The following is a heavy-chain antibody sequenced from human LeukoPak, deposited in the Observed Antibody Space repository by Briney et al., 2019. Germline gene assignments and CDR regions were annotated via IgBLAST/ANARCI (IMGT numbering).Heavy chain of an antibody. CDR3: AKVMRTGWYPLE. Sequence: GGSLRLSCEASGFTFSIYTMNWVRQAPGKGLEWVSDISGSGGSTYYADSVKGRFTISRDNYKNTLYLQMNSLRAEDTAVYYCAKVMRTGWYPLEWGQGTLVTVS. V-gene: IGHV3-23*01. CDR2: ISGSGGST. D-gene: IGHD6-19*01. J-gene: IGHJ4*02. CDR1: GFTFSIYT.